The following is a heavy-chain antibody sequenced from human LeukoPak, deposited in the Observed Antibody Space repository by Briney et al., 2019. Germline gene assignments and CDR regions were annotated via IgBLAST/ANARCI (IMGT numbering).Heavy chain of an antibody. CDR1: GGSFSGYY. Sequence: SETLSLTCAVYGGSFSGYYWSWIRQPPGKGLEWIGEINHSGSTNYNPSLKSRVTISVDTPKNQFSLKLSSVTAADTAVYYCARETGGSGSYYYYYYYMDVWGKGTTVTVSS. D-gene: IGHD3-10*01. CDR2: INHSGST. CDR3: ARETGGSGSYYYYYYYMDV. J-gene: IGHJ6*03. V-gene: IGHV4-34*01.